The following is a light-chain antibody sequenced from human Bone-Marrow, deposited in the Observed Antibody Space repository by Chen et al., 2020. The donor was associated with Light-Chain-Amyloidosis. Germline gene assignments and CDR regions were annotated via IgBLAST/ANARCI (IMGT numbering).Light chain of an antibody. CDR3: QQYYSPPLT. CDR2: WAS. J-gene: IGKJ1*01. Sequence: DIVMTQSPDSLAVSLGERGTINCKSSQSIQYNSDNKNYLAWYQQKPGQPPKLLIYWASTRESGFPDRFRGSGSETDFTLTISRLQAEDVAVYYCQQYYSPPLTFGQGTRVEIK. V-gene: IGKV4-1*01. CDR1: QSIQYNSDNKNY.